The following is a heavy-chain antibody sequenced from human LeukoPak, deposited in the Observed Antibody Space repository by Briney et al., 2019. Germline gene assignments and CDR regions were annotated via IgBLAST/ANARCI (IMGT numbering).Heavy chain of an antibody. CDR3: ARQYQVYASVDY. Sequence: GESLKISCKGSGYSFTSYWIGWVRQMPGKGLEWMGIVYPGDSDTRYSPSFQGQVTISADKSISTVHLQWSSLKASDTAMYYCARQYQVYASVDYWGQGTLVTVSS. D-gene: IGHD5/OR15-5a*01. CDR2: VYPGDSDT. V-gene: IGHV5-51*01. CDR1: GYSFTSYW. J-gene: IGHJ4*02.